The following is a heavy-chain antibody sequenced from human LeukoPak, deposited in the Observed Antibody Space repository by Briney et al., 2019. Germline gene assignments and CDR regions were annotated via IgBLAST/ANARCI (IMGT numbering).Heavy chain of an antibody. J-gene: IGHJ4*02. V-gene: IGHV4-59*08. CDR2: IYYSGST. CDR3: ARTLGYCSGGSCRLFDY. D-gene: IGHD2-15*01. CDR1: GGSISSYY. Sequence: KASETLSLTCTVSGGSISSYYWSWIRQPPGKGLEWIGYIYYSGSTNYNPSLKSRVTISVDTPKNQFSLKLSSVTAADTAVYYCARTLGYCSGGSCRLFDYWGQGTLVTVSS.